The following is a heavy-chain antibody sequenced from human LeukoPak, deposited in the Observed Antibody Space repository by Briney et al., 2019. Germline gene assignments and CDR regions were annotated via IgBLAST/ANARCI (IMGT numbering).Heavy chain of an antibody. Sequence: PSETLSLTCTVSGGSVSNTDYYWSWIRQPPGKGLEWIGYIYYSGTINYNPSLKNRVTISLDTSKNQFSLNLTSVTAADTAVYYYARDGDNYPWSQGTLVTVSS. J-gene: IGHJ5*02. V-gene: IGHV4-61*08. CDR2: IYYSGTI. CDR3: ARDGDNYP. CDR1: GGSVSNTDYY. D-gene: IGHD5-24*01.